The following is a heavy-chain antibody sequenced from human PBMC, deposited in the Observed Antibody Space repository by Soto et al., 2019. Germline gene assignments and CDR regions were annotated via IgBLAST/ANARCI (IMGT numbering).Heavy chain of an antibody. CDR2: IIPIFGTA. V-gene: IGHV1-69*01. J-gene: IGHJ6*02. CDR3: ARSLGRGESYYYYGMDV. CDR1: GGTFSSYA. D-gene: IGHD3-10*01. Sequence: QVQLVQSGAEVKKPGSSVKVSCKASGGTFSSYAISWVRQAPGQGLEWMGGIIPIFGTANYAQKFQGRVTITADESTSTAYMELSSLRSEDTAVYYCARSLGRGESYYYYGMDVWGQGTTVTVSS.